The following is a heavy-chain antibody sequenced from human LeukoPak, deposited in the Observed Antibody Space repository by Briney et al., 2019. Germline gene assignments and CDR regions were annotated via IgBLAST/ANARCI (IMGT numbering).Heavy chain of an antibody. Sequence: PGGSLRLSCAASGFNVAAYAMYWVRQLPGKSLEWVSLISGDSDNRYSAASVKGRFTISRDNCKNSLYLQMNSLTAEDTALYYCAIAYESGSFYRAFAYWGQGALVTVSS. CDR1: GFNVAAYA. CDR3: AIAYESGSFYRAFAY. J-gene: IGHJ4*02. V-gene: IGHV3-43*02. CDR2: ISGDSDNR. D-gene: IGHD3-10*01.